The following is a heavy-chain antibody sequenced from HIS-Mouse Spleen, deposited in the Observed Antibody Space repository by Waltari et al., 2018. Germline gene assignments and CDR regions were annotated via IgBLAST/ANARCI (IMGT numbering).Heavy chain of an antibody. J-gene: IGHJ2*01. D-gene: IGHD6-13*01. CDR2: VYYSGST. CDR3: AREIPYSSSWYDWYFDL. Sequence: QLQLQESVHGLVKPSETLSLTCTVSGGSISSSSYFWGWFRKPPGKGMEWIGSVYYSGSTYYNPSLKSRVTISVDTSKNQFSLKLSSVTAADTAVYYCAREIPYSSSWYDWYFDLWGRGTLVTVSS. V-gene: IGHV4-39*07. CDR1: GGSISSSSYF.